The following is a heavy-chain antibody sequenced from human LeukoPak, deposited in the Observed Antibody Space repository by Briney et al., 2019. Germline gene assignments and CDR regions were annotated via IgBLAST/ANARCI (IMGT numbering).Heavy chain of an antibody. Sequence: GASVKVSCKASGYTFTGYYMHWVRQAPGQGLEWMGWINPNSGGTNYAQKFQGRVTMTRDTSISTAYMELSRLRSDDTAVYYCAGAPIAAAGTWYMDVWGKGTTVTVSS. J-gene: IGHJ6*03. D-gene: IGHD6-13*01. CDR1: GYTFTGYY. CDR3: AGAPIAAAGTWYMDV. V-gene: IGHV1-2*02. CDR2: INPNSGGT.